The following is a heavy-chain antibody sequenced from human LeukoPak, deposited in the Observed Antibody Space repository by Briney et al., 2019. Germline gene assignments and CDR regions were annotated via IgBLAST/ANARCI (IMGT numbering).Heavy chain of an antibody. CDR1: GFTFSSYG. CDR2: IWYDGSNK. Sequence: GSLRLSCAASGFTFSSYGMHWVRQAPGKGLEWVAVIWYDGSNKYYAGSVKGRFTISRDNSKNTLYLQMNSLRAEDTAVYYCAKDLEYSSSSFDYWGQGTLVTVSS. CDR3: AKDLEYSSSSFDY. V-gene: IGHV3-30*02. J-gene: IGHJ4*02. D-gene: IGHD6-6*01.